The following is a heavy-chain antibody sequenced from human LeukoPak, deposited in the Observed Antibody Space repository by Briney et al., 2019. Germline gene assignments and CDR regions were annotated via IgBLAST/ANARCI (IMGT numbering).Heavy chain of an antibody. J-gene: IGHJ4*02. Sequence: SETLSLTCTVSGGSMSGYYWSWIQQPPEKGLEWIGYIYYSGSTNYNPSLKSRVTISVDTSKNQFSLKMSSVTAADTAVYYCARRGVGYSSRWYFDYWGQGTLVTVSS. CDR2: IYYSGST. V-gene: IGHV4-59*08. D-gene: IGHD6-13*01. CDR1: GGSMSGYY. CDR3: ARRGVGYSSRWYFDY.